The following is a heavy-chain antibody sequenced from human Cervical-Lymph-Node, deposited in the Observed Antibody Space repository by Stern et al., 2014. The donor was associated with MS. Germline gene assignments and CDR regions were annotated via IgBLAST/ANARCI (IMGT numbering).Heavy chain of an antibody. V-gene: IGHV1-69*06. CDR3: ARDSRPPELYYYGMDV. D-gene: IGHD1-7*01. CDR1: GGTFSSSA. J-gene: IGHJ6*02. Sequence: MQLVESGAEVKKPGSSVKVSCKASGGTFSSSAISWVRQAPGQGLEWMGGIIPIFGTANFAQKFQGRVTIKEDKSTSTAYMELSSLRSEDTAVYYCARDSRPPELYYYGMDVWGQGTTVTVSS. CDR2: IIPIFGTA.